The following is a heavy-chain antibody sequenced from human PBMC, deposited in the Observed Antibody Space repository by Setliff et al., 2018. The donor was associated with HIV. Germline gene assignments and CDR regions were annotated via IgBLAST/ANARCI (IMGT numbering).Heavy chain of an antibody. V-gene: IGHV1-3*01. D-gene: IGHD1-26*01. CDR3: ARDKEPWEGYYKNYSMDV. Sequence: ASVKVSCKASGYTFTSHTIHWVRQAPGQGLEWMGWINAGNGNTKYSQKFQGRVTMTTDTSTSTAYMELRSLRSDDTAVYYCARDKEPWEGYYKNYSMDVWGKGTTVTVSS. CDR1: GYTFTSHT. CDR2: INAGNGNT. J-gene: IGHJ6*03.